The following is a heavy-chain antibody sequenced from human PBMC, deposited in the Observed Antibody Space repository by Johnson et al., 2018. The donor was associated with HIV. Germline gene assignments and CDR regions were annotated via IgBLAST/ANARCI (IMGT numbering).Heavy chain of an antibody. J-gene: IGHJ3*02. D-gene: IGHD6-6*01. CDR1: GFTFSNYV. V-gene: IGHV3-30-3*01. CDR3: AKDLGGGSSSLPDI. Sequence: QVQVVESGGGVVQPGGSLRLSCAASGFTFSNYVMNWVRQAPGRGLEWVALVSFDGSNKYFADSVKGRFTISRDNAKNTLYLQMNSLRAEDTAVYYCAKDLGGGSSSLPDIWGQGTMVTVSS. CDR2: VSFDGSNK.